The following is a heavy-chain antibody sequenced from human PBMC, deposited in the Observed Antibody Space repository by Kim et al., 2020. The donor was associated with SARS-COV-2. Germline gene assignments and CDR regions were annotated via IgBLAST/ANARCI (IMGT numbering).Heavy chain of an antibody. CDR2: ISSNSSSI. Sequence: GGSLRLSCAASGFTFGDYSMHWVRQAPGKGLEWVSGISSNSSSIGYADSVKGRFTISRDNAKNSLYLQMNRLRAEDTALYYCAKDVSDRDEQVVFDYWGQGTLVTVSS. V-gene: IGHV3-9*01. CDR3: AKDVSDRDEQVVFDY. D-gene: IGHD6-6*01. J-gene: IGHJ4*02. CDR1: GFTFGDYS.